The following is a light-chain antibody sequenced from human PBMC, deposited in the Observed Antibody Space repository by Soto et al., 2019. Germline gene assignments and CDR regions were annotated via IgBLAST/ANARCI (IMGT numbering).Light chain of an antibody. CDR2: DAS. J-gene: IGKJ1*01. Sequence: DIQMTQSPSTLSASVGDRVTITCRASQSISSWLAWYQQKPGKAPKLLIYDASSLESGVPSRFSGSGSGTEFTLTISSLQPDDVATYHCQQYNSYSGGTFGQGTKVEIK. CDR3: QQYNSYSGGT. CDR1: QSISSW. V-gene: IGKV1-5*01.